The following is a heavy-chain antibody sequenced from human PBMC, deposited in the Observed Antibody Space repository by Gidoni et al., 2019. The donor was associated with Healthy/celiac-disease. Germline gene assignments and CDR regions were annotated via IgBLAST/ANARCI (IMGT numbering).Heavy chain of an antibody. D-gene: IGHD2-15*01. CDR3: AKDTGDCSGGSCYPDY. Sequence: EVQLVESGGGLVQPGRSLRLSCAASGFTFDDYAMHWVRQAPGKGLEWVSGISWNSGSIGYADSVKGRFTISRDNAKNSLYLQMNSLRAEDTALYYCAKDTGDCSGGSCYPDYWGQGTLVTVSS. CDR1: GFTFDDYA. CDR2: ISWNSGSI. J-gene: IGHJ4*02. V-gene: IGHV3-9*01.